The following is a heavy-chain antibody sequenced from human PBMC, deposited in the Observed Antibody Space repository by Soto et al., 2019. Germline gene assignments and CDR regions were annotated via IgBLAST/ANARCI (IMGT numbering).Heavy chain of an antibody. CDR3: AQIPDIYGALTDHYNWFDP. CDR2: IYWDDDK. CDR1: GFSLSTSGVG. V-gene: IGHV2-5*02. J-gene: IGHJ5*02. D-gene: IGHD4-17*01. Sequence: QITLKESGPTLVKPTQTLTLTCTFSGFSLSTSGVGVGWIRQPPGKALEWLALIYWDDDKRYSPSLKSRLTITKDTSKNQVVLTMTNMDPVDTATYYCAQIPDIYGALTDHYNWFDPWGQGTLVTVSS.